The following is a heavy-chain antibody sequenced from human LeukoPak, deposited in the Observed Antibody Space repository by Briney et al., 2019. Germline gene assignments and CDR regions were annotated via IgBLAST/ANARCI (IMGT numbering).Heavy chain of an antibody. D-gene: IGHD4-17*01. CDR1: GGSISSYY. Sequence: SETLSLTCTVSGGSISSYYWSWIRQPPGKGLEWIGYIYYSGSTNYNPSLKSRVTISVDTSKNQFSLKLSSVTAADTAVYYCARHRVGDYVLLDYWGQGTLVTVSS. CDR2: IYYSGST. J-gene: IGHJ4*02. V-gene: IGHV4-59*08. CDR3: ARHRVGDYVLLDY.